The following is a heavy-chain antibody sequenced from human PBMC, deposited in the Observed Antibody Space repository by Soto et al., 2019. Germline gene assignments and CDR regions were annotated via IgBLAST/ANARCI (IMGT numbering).Heavy chain of an antibody. CDR1: GYTFTSYG. V-gene: IGHV1-18*01. Sequence: QVQLVQSGAEVKKPGASGKVYCKASGYTFTSYGISWVRQSPGQGLEWLGWISAYNGNTNYAQKLQGRVTMTTDTSTSTDYMELRSLRADDTAVYYCARTYCSGGSCFPCDAFDIWGQGTMVTVSS. CDR3: ARTYCSGGSCFPCDAFDI. D-gene: IGHD2-15*01. J-gene: IGHJ3*02. CDR2: ISAYNGNT.